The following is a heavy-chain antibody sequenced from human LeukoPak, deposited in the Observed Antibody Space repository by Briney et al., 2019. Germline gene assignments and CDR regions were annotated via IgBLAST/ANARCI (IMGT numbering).Heavy chain of an antibody. CDR2: ISSSGRT. J-gene: IGHJ6*03. Sequence: PSETLSLTCTVSGDSITSSPYYWGWIRPPPGKGLEWIGSISSSGRTNYNPSLKSRVDIVVDMSKNQSSLELTSVTAADTAVFYCARLADDFSSGYYTGGYYYMDVWGKGTTVIVSS. CDR1: GDSITSSPYY. CDR3: ARLADDFSSGYYTGGYYYMDV. V-gene: IGHV4-39*01. D-gene: IGHD3-3*01.